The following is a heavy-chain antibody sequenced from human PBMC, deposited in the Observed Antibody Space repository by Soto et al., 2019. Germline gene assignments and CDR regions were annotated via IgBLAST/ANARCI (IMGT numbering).Heavy chain of an antibody. V-gene: IGHV4-59*02. D-gene: IGHD3-22*01. CDR3: ARTYDDSGPNSGGYGFDI. CDR2: IYNSVST. CDR1: GGSVSPYY. Sequence: QVQLQESGPGLVKPSETLSLTCTVSGGSVSPYYWSWIRQPPGKGLEWIAYIYNSVSTSYHPSLKRRLTISVDTPKNQPSLKLSSVTAADTAVYYCARTYDDSGPNSGGYGFDIWGQGTMVTVSS. J-gene: IGHJ3*02.